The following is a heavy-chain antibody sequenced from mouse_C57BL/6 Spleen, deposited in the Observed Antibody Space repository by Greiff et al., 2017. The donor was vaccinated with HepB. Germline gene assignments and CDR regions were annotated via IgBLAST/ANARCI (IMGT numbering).Heavy chain of an antibody. CDR1: GFTFSDYY. CDR2: INYDGSST. J-gene: IGHJ3*01. D-gene: IGHD2-1*01. CDR3: AREGNYGGAWFAY. Sequence: EVMLVESEGGLVQPGSSMKLSCTASGFTFSDYYMAWVRQVPEKGLEWVANINYDGSSTYYLDSLKSRFIISRDNAKNILYLQMSSLKSEDTATYYSAREGNYGGAWFAYWGQGTLVTVSA. V-gene: IGHV5-16*01.